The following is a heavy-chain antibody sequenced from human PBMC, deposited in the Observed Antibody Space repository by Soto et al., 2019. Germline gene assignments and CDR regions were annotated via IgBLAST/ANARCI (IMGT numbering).Heavy chain of an antibody. J-gene: IGHJ6*03. D-gene: IGHD6-13*01. V-gene: IGHV4-39*01. CDR1: GGSISSSSYY. CDR3: AIQLDQKGDSSFYLYYYSSYMDV. Sequence: PSETLSLTCTVPGGSISSSSYYWGWIRQPPGKGLGWIGSIYYSGSTYYNPSLKSRVTISVDTSKNQFSLKLSSVTAADTAVYYCAIQLDQKGDSSFYLYYYSSYMDVWGKGTTVTVSS. CDR2: IYYSGST.